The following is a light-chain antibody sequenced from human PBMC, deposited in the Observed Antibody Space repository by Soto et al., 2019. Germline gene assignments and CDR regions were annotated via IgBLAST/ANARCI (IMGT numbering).Light chain of an antibody. CDR3: QVWDSSSDLSYV. CDR1: NIGSKS. V-gene: IGLV3-21*02. CDR2: DDS. Sequence: SYARTQPPSVSVAPGQTARITCGGNNIGSKSVHWYQQKPGQAPVLVVYDDSDRPSGIPERFSGSNSGNTATLTTSRVEAGDEADYYCQVWDSSSDLSYVFGTGNKVTVL. J-gene: IGLJ1*01.